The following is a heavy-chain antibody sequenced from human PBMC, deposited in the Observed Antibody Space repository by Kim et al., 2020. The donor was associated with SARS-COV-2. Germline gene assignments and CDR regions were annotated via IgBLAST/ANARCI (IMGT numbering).Heavy chain of an antibody. D-gene: IGHD6-6*01. Sequence: GESLKISCKGSGYSFTSYWISWVRQMPGKGLEWMGRIDPSDSYTNYSPSFQGHVTISADKSISTAYLQWCSLKASDTAMYYCARHGESRAARPDSDYWGQGTLVTVSS. CDR2: IDPSDSYT. V-gene: IGHV5-10-1*01. J-gene: IGHJ4*02. CDR3: ARHGESRAARPDSDY. CDR1: GYSFTSYW.